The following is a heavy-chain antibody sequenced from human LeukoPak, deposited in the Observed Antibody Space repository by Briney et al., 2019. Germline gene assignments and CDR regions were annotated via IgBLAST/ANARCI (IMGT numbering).Heavy chain of an antibody. CDR3: ARDVSYLDY. CDR2: ISWNSGSI. CDR1: GFTFDDYA. J-gene: IGHJ4*02. V-gene: IGHV3-9*01. Sequence: PGRSLRLSCAASGFTFDDYAMHWVRQAPGKGLEWVSGISWNSGSIGYADSVKGRFTISRDNAKNSLYLQMNSLRVEDTAVYYCARDVSYLDYWGQGTLVTVSS.